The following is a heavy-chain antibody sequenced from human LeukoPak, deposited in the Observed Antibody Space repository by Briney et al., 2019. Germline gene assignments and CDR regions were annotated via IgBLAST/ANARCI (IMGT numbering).Heavy chain of an antibody. V-gene: IGHV4-38-2*02. CDR3: ARVRYYDSSGYKYYYYYYMDV. CDR1: GYSISSGYY. Sequence: SETLSLTCTVSGYSISSGYYWGWIRQPPGKGLEWIGSIYHSGSTYYNPSLKSRVTISVDTSKNQFSLKLSSVTAADTAVYYCARVRYYDSSGYKYYYYYYMDVWGKGTTVTVSS. CDR2: IYHSGST. D-gene: IGHD3-22*01. J-gene: IGHJ6*03.